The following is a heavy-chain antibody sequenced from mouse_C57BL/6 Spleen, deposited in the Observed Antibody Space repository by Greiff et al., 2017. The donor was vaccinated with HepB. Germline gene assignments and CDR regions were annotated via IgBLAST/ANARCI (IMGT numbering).Heavy chain of an antibody. D-gene: IGHD4-1*01. CDR3: ARWMGRGYFDY. V-gene: IGHV14-2*01. Sequence: VQLQQSGAELVKPGASVKLSCTASGFNINDYYMHWVKQRTEQGLEWIGRIDPEDGETKYAPKFKGKATITADTSSNTAYLQLSSLTSEDTAVYYCARWMGRGYFDYWGQGTTLTVSS. CDR1: GFNINDYY. CDR2: IDPEDGET. J-gene: IGHJ2*01.